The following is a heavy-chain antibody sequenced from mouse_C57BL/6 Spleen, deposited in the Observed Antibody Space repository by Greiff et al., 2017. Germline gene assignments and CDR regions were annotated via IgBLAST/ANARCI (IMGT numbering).Heavy chain of an antibody. D-gene: IGHD1-1*01. CDR3: ARRRITTVVADWYFDV. CDR1: GYTFTSYW. J-gene: IGHJ1*03. Sequence: VQLQQPGAELVKPGASVQLSCKASGYTFTSYWMHWVKQRPGQGLEWIGMIHPNSGSTNYNEKFKSKATLTVDKSSSTAYMQLSSLTSEDSAVXYCARRRITTVVADWYFDVWGTGTTVTVSS. V-gene: IGHV1-64*01. CDR2: IHPNSGST.